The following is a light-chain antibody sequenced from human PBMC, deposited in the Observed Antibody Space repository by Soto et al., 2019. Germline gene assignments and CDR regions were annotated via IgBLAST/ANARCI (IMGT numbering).Light chain of an antibody. J-gene: IGKJ5*01. CDR3: QQYGSSLWT. Sequence: EIVLTQSPATLSVSLGDSATLSCRASQSVSLSLAWYQMRPGQPPRLLIYGASSRATGIPDRFSGSGSGTDFTLTISRLEPEDFAVYYCQQYGSSLWTFGQGTRLEI. CDR1: QSVSLS. V-gene: IGKV3-20*01. CDR2: GAS.